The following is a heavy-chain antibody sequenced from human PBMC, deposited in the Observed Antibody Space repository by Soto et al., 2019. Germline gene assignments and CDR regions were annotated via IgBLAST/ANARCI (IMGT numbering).Heavy chain of an antibody. CDR1: GGTFSSYA. V-gene: IGHV1-69*12. D-gene: IGHD5-12*01. Sequence: QVQLVQSGAGVKKPGSSVKVSCKASGGTFSSYAISWVRQAPGQGLEWMGGIIPIFGTANYAQKFQGRVTITADESTSTADMELSSLRSEDTAVYYCASSVAKYYYYGMDVWGQGTTVTVSS. CDR3: ASSVAKYYYYGMDV. J-gene: IGHJ6*02. CDR2: IIPIFGTA.